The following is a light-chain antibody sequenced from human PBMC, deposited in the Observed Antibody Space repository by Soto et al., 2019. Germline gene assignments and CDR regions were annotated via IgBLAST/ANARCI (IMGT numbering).Light chain of an antibody. CDR3: QQYDHLPLT. Sequence: DIQMTQSPSALSASVGDRITITCQASQDISNYLNWYQQKPGKAPDLLIYDASKLETGVPSRFSGSGSGTDFSFTISSLQSEDIATDYCQQYDHLPLTFGGGTKGEIK. J-gene: IGKJ4*01. CDR2: DAS. V-gene: IGKV1-33*01. CDR1: QDISNY.